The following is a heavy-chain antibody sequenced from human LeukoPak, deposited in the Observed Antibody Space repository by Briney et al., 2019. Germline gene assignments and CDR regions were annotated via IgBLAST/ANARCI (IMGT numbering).Heavy chain of an antibody. CDR1: GYTFTGYY. CDR2: ISAYNGNT. V-gene: IGHV1-18*04. CDR3: ARATEWLELDY. J-gene: IGHJ4*02. Sequence: GASVKVSCKASGYTFTGYYMHWVRQAPGQGLEWMGWISAYNGNTNYAQKLQGRVTMTTDTSTSTAYMELRSLRSDDTAVYYCARATEWLELDYWGQGTLVTVSS. D-gene: IGHD3-3*01.